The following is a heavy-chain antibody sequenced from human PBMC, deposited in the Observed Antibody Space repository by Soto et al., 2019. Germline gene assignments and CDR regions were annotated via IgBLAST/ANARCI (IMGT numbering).Heavy chain of an antibody. CDR2: MSSSGATI. CDR1: GFTFRDYY. Sequence: QVHLVESGGDLVEPGGSLRLSCAGSGFTFRDYYMSWVRLAPGQGLEWVSYMSSSGATIYYADSVKGRFTISRDNAKNSLYLHMNSLRADDTAVYYCARNTVSAAGADYYGLDVWGQGTTVTVSS. J-gene: IGHJ6*02. CDR3: ARNTVSAAGADYYGLDV. V-gene: IGHV3-11*01. D-gene: IGHD6-13*01.